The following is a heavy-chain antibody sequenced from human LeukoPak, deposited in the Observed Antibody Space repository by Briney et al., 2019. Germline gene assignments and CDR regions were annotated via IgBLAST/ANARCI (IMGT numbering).Heavy chain of an antibody. CDR3: ARASFAAVVTPIHAFDI. Sequence: ASVKVSCKASGGTFSSYAISWVRQAPGQGLEWMGGIIPIFGTANYAQKFQGRVTITADESTSTAYMELSSLRSEDTAVYYCARASFAAVVTPIHAFDIWGQGTMVTVSS. J-gene: IGHJ3*02. CDR2: IIPIFGTA. CDR1: GGTFSSYA. D-gene: IGHD4-23*01. V-gene: IGHV1-69*13.